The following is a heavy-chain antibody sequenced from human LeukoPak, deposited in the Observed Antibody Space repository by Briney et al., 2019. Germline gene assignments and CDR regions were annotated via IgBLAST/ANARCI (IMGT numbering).Heavy chain of an antibody. CDR3: AKLNCDSSGFKGRHFDY. Sequence: GESLKISCKASGYRFTDYWIAWVRQMPGIGLEWMGIIFPGDSNTRYRPSFQGQVTISIDKSITTAYLQWSSLKASDTAMYYCAKLNCDSSGFKGRHFDYWGQGTLVTVSS. CDR2: IFPGDSNT. J-gene: IGHJ4*02. CDR1: GYRFTDYW. D-gene: IGHD3-22*01. V-gene: IGHV5-51*01.